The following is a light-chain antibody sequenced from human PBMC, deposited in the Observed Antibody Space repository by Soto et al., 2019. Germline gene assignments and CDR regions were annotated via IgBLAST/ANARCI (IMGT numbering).Light chain of an antibody. CDR2: DVS. CDR1: SSDVGGYNY. CDR3: SSYTNRGTLDI. J-gene: IGLJ1*01. V-gene: IGLV2-14*01. Sequence: QSALTQPASVSGSPGQSITISCTGTSSDVGGYNYVSWYQQHPGKAPKLMIYDVSDRPSGVSNRFSGSKSGNTASLTISGLQAEDEADYYCSSYTNRGTLDIFGTGTKLT.